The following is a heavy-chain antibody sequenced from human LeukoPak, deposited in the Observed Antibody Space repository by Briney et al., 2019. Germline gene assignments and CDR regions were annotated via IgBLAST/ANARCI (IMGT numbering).Heavy chain of an antibody. Sequence: GGSLRLSCAASGFIFNSYLMSWVRQAPGKGLEWVATIKEDGSDKYYVDSVKGRFTISRDNANKSLYLQMNSLRAEDTAVYYCARATSADKEDYWGQGTLVTVSS. D-gene: IGHD3-10*01. V-gene: IGHV3-7*01. CDR2: IKEDGSDK. J-gene: IGHJ4*02. CDR1: GFIFNSYL. CDR3: ARATSADKEDY.